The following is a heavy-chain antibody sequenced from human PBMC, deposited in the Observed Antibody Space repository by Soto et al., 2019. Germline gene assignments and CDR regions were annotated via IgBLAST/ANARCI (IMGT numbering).Heavy chain of an antibody. D-gene: IGHD4-17*01. J-gene: IGHJ5*01. Sequence: EVQLVESGGGVVRPGGSLRLACAVSGFSLDEYGMSWVRQAPGKGLEWVSGMHRNGGSTGYADSVKGRFTISRDDAKNSLYLQMNSTRAEDTAFYYWARDHRWGYEYGDYGDSWGHGTLVTVSS. CDR3: ARDHRWGYEYGDYGDS. CDR1: GFSLDEYG. V-gene: IGHV3-20*04. CDR2: MHRNGGST.